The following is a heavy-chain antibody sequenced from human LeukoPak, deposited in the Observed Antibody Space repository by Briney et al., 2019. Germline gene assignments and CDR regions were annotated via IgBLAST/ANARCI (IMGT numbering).Heavy chain of an antibody. J-gene: IGHJ3*02. CDR1: GFTFSSHW. CDR2: IKQDGSEK. D-gene: IGHD6-13*01. CDR3: ARVLWLYSSSWILGGFDI. Sequence: GGSLRLSCAASGFTFSSHWMSWVRQAPGKGLEWVANIKQDGSEKYYVDSVKGRFTISRDNAKNSLYLQMNSLRAEDTAVYYCARVLWLYSSSWILGGFDIWGQGTMVTVSS. V-gene: IGHV3-7*01.